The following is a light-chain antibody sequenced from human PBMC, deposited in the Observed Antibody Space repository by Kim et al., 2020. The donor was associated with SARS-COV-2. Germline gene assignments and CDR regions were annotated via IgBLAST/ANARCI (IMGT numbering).Light chain of an antibody. CDR1: DSNIGSNT. CDR2: WNN. J-gene: IGLJ3*02. Sequence: QGVTISSFGSDSNIGSNTVNWYQQLPEPAPKLLIYWNNQRPSGVPARFSGSKSATSASLAISGLQSEDEADYYCATWDDSLNVVVFGGGTKVTVL. V-gene: IGLV1-44*01. CDR3: ATWDDSLNVVV.